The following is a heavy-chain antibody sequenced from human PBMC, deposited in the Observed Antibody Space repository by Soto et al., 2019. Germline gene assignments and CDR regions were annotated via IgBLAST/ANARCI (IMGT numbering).Heavy chain of an antibody. D-gene: IGHD4-17*01. V-gene: IGHV3-23*01. CDR2: ISGSGT. CDR1: GFTVSSNA. CDR3: ARAFHTVTLQVDY. J-gene: IGHJ4*02. Sequence: GGSLRLSCAASGFTVSSNAMSWVRQAPGKGLEWVSTISGSGTYHADSVKGRFTISRDNSKNTLYLQMNSLRAEDTAVYYCARAFHTVTLQVDYWGQGTPVTVSS.